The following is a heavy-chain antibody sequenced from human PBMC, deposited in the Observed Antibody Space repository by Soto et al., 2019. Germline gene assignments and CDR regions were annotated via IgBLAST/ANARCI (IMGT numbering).Heavy chain of an antibody. CDR2: IKQDGSEK. CDR3: ATSFPGIAAAAFDY. D-gene: IGHD6-13*01. CDR1: GFTFSSYW. Sequence: GGSLRLSCAASGFTFSSYWMSWVRQAPGKGLEWVANIKQDGSEKYYVDSVKGRFTISRDNAKNSLYLQMNSLRAEDTAVYYCATSFPGIAAAAFDYWGQGTLVTVSS. J-gene: IGHJ4*02. V-gene: IGHV3-7*01.